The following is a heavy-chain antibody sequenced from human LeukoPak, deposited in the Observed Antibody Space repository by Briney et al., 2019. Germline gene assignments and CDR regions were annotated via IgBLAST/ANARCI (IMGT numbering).Heavy chain of an antibody. D-gene: IGHD2-21*02. Sequence: ASVKVSCKVSGYTLTELSMHWVRPAPGKGLAWMGGFDPEDGETIYAQKFQGRVTMTEDTSTDTAYMELSSLRSEDTAVYYCASSPAVVVTASGAFDIWGQGTMVTVSS. J-gene: IGHJ3*02. V-gene: IGHV1-24*01. CDR3: ASSPAVVVTASGAFDI. CDR1: GYTLTELS. CDR2: FDPEDGET.